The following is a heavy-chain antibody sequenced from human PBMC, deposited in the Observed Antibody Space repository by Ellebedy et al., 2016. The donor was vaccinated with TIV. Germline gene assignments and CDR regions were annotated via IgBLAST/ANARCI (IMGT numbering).Heavy chain of an antibody. Sequence: GESLKISXAASGFTFSNAWMSWVRQAPGKGLEWVGRIKSKTDGGTTDYAAPVKGRFTISRDDSKNTLYLQMNSLKTEDTAVYYCTINPGRFLEWLTGYFDYWGQGTLVTVSS. J-gene: IGHJ4*02. V-gene: IGHV3-15*01. CDR3: TINPGRFLEWLTGYFDY. CDR1: GFTFSNAW. CDR2: IKSKTDGGTT. D-gene: IGHD3-3*01.